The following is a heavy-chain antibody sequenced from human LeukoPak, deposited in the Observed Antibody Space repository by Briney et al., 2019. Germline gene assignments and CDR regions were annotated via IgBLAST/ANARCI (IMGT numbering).Heavy chain of an antibody. CDR2: IYTSGST. CDR1: GGSISSYY. CDR3: ASSRPVEMATIVFDY. J-gene: IGHJ4*02. V-gene: IGHV4-4*07. D-gene: IGHD5-24*01. Sequence: PLETLSLTCTVSGGSISSYYWSWIRQPAGKGLEWIGRIYTSGSTNYNPSLKSRVTMSVDTSKNQFSLKLSSVTAADTAVYYCASSRPVEMATIVFDYWGQGTLVTVSS.